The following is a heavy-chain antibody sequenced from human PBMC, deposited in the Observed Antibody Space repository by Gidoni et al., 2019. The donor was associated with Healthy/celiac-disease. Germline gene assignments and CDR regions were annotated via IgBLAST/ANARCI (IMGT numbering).Heavy chain of an antibody. V-gene: IGHV4-61*01. CDR1: GGSVSSGSYY. J-gene: IGHJ6*02. Sequence: QVQLQESGPGLVKPSETLSLTCTVSGGSVSSGSYYWSWIRQPPGKGLEWIGYIYYSGSTNYNPSLKSRVTISVDTSKNQFSLKLSSVTAADTAVYYCARCEYSISGGYYYYGMDVWGQGTTVTVSS. D-gene: IGHD6-6*01. CDR2: IYYSGST. CDR3: ARCEYSISGGYYYYGMDV.